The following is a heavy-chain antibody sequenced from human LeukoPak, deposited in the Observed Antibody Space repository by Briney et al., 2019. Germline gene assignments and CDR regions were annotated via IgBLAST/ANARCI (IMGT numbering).Heavy chain of an antibody. CDR1: GYTFISYG. J-gene: IGHJ4*02. CDR3: ARDGYIYGSLDY. D-gene: IGHD5-18*01. V-gene: IGHV1-18*04. Sequence: ASVKVSCKASGYTFISYGITWVRQAPGQGLEWMGWISVYNGNTNYAQKLQGRVTMTTDTFTSTAYMELRSLTSDDTAVYFCARDGYIYGSLDYWGQGTLVTVSS. CDR2: ISVYNGNT.